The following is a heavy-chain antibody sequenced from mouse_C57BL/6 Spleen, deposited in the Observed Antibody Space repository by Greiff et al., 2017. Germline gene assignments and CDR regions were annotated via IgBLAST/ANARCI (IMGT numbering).Heavy chain of an antibody. D-gene: IGHD4-1*02. Sequence: VHLVESGPGLVQPSQSLSITCTVSGFSLTSYGVHWVRQPPGKGLEWLGVIWSGGSTDYNAAFISRLSISKDNSKSQVFFKMNSLQADDTAIYYCAKSRNWDGNYFDYWGQGTTLTVSS. CDR3: AKSRNWDGNYFDY. J-gene: IGHJ2*01. CDR2: IWSGGST. CDR1: GFSLTSYG. V-gene: IGHV2-4*01.